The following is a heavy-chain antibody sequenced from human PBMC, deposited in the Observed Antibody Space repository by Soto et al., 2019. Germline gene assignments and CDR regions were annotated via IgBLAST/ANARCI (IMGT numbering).Heavy chain of an antibody. CDR3: ARGVSRLLSLYYFDY. J-gene: IGHJ4*02. CDR1: GGSFSGYY. Sequence: PSETLSLTCAVYGGSFSGYYWSWIRQPPGKGLEWIGEINHSGSTNYNPSLKSRVTISVDTSKNQFSLKLSSVTAADTAVYYCARGVSRLLSLYYFDYWGQGTLVTVS. D-gene: IGHD2-21*02. V-gene: IGHV4-34*01. CDR2: INHSGST.